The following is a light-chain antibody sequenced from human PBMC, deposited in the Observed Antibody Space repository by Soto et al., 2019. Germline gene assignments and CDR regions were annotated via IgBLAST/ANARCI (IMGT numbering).Light chain of an antibody. CDR2: GAS. J-gene: IGKJ5*01. Sequence: EIVLTQSPGTLSLSPGERASLSCRASESVHSYLAWYQQKPGQAPRLLIYGASNRATGTPARFSGSGSGTDFTLTISSLEPEDFAVYYCQQRSKWQGFAQGPLLEI. CDR3: QQRSKWQG. V-gene: IGKV3-11*01. CDR1: ESVHSY.